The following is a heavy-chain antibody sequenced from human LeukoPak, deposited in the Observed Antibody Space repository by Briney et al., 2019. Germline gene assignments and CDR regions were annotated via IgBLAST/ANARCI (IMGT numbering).Heavy chain of an antibody. CDR3: ARASRDNLTGYYRTFDY. Sequence: SETLSLTCTVSGGSISSGGYYWSWIRQHPGKGLEWIGYIYYSGSTYYNPSLKSRVTISVDTSKNQFSLKLSSVTAADTAVYYCARASRDNLTGYYRTFDYWGQGTLVTVSS. J-gene: IGHJ4*02. D-gene: IGHD3-9*01. CDR2: IYYSGST. V-gene: IGHV4-31*03. CDR1: GGSISSGGYY.